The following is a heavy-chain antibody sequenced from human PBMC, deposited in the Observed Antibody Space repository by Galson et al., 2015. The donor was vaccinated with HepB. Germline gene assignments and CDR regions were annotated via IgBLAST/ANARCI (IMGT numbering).Heavy chain of an antibody. CDR2: ISSSSSYT. Sequence: SLRLSCAASGFTFSDYYMSWIRQAPGKGLEWVSYISSSSSYTNYADSVKGRFTISRDNAKNSLYLQMNSLRAEDTAVYYCARACGDRYCTNGVPLDYWGQGTLVTVSS. CDR1: GFTFSDYY. D-gene: IGHD2-8*01. CDR3: ARACGDRYCTNGVPLDY. V-gene: IGHV3-11*06. J-gene: IGHJ4*02.